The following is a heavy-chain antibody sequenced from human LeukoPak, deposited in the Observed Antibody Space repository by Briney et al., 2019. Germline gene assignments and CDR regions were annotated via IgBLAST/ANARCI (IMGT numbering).Heavy chain of an antibody. Sequence: GGSLRLSCAPSGFTFSIYAMSWVRHAPGKGLEGVSVIKGSGCSTNHRDSVKGGFPISRDNSKNTLYLQLNSLRDDDTAVYFCASQPPIGVAGLDYYGMDVWGQGTTVTVSS. CDR3: ASQPPIGVAGLDYYGMDV. V-gene: IGHV3-23*01. CDR1: GFTFSIYA. J-gene: IGHJ6*02. D-gene: IGHD6-19*01. CDR2: IKGSGCST.